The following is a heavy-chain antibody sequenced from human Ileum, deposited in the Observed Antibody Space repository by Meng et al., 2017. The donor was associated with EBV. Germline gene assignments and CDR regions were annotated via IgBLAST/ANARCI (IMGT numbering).Heavy chain of an antibody. Sequence: QLQLQESGPGLGTPSETLDFSCTVSGGSISGISYYWGWMPHPPGQGLAGIGSIYYSGSNYYNPSLRSRVTTSGDTSKTLFTVKLSSVPAADTAVYYCARSIVAVPAAIYYWGQGTLVTVSS. V-gene: IGHV4-39*01. CDR2: IYYSGSN. CDR3: ARSIVAVPAAIYY. D-gene: IGHD2-2*01. CDR1: GGSISGISYY. J-gene: IGHJ4*02.